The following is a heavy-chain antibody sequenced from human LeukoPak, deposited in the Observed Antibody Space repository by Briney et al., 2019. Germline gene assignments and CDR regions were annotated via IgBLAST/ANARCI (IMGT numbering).Heavy chain of an antibody. CDR2: NSYSGST. D-gene: IGHD3-22*01. J-gene: IGHJ4*02. CDR1: GGSISTYY. CDR3: ARVSSGGYFHTYYFDY. V-gene: IGHV4-59*01. Sequence: SETLSLTCTVSGGSISTYYWSWVRQPPGKELEWIGYNSYSGSTNYNPSLKSRVTISVDTSKNQFSLKLSSVTAADTAIYYCARVSSGGYFHTYYFDYWGQGTLVTVSS.